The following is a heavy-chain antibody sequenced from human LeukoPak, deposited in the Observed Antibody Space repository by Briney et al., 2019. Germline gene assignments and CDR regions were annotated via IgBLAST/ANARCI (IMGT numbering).Heavy chain of an antibody. CDR3: ANEVVVVPAASSGGWFDP. V-gene: IGHV1-69*05. CDR2: IIPIFGTA. J-gene: IGHJ5*02. D-gene: IGHD2-2*01. Sequence: SVKVSCKASGGTFSSYAISWVRQAPGQGLEWMGGIIPIFGTANYAQKFQGRVTITTDESTSTAYMELSSLRSEDTAVYYCANEVVVVPAASSGGWFDPWGQGTLVTVSS. CDR1: GGTFSSYA.